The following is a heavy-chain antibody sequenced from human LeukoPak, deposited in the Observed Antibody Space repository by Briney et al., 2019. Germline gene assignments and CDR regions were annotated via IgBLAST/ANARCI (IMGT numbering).Heavy chain of an antibody. CDR1: GGSISSSSYY. J-gene: IGHJ5*02. CDR2: IYDSVST. V-gene: IGHV4-39*07. Sequence: SETLSLTCTVSGGSISSSSYYWGWIRQPPGKGLEFLGYIYDSVSTYYNPSLKSRVSISVDRSKNQFSLKLTSVTAADTAVYYCARSWHGSGTLDWFDPWGQGTLVTVSS. CDR3: ARSWHGSGTLDWFDP. D-gene: IGHD3-10*01.